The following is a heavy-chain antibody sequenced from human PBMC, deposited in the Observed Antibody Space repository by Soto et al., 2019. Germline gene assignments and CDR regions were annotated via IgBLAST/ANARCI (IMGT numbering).Heavy chain of an antibody. D-gene: IGHD1-1*01. Sequence: GGSLRLSCAASGFTISSNAMYWVRQAPGKGLEWVSAISDRGATTHYADSVKGRFTISRDTSKNTLYLQLNTLRADDTAVYYCAKDKPGTTSFDYWGQGTLVTVSS. V-gene: IGHV3-23*01. CDR3: AKDKPGTTSFDY. CDR1: GFTISSNA. CDR2: ISDRGATT. J-gene: IGHJ4*02.